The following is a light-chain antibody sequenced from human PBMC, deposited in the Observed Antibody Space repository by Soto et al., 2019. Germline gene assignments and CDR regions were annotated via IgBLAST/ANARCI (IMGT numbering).Light chain of an antibody. Sequence: DIQMPHSPSSLSASVGDRVTITCRASQSINNLLAWYQQKPGKAPKFLIYDVSTLESGVPSRFSGSGSGTEFTLTISSLQPEDFATYYCQQYDSYPLTFGGGIKVDI. CDR1: QSINNL. CDR3: QQYDSYPLT. CDR2: DVS. J-gene: IGKJ4*01. V-gene: IGKV1-5*01.